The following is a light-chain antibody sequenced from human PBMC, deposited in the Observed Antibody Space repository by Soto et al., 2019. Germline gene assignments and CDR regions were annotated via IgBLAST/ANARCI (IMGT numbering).Light chain of an antibody. Sequence: DIELTQSPSYLSASVGDRVTIPCRSSQTVNKDLHWYQQKPGTAPRLLISSASSLQTGVPSRFRGSGIGADFTLTINTLQTDDFATYFCLQTFASPWTFGQGTKVEV. CDR1: QTVNKD. CDR3: LQTFASPWT. J-gene: IGKJ1*01. CDR2: SAS. V-gene: IGKV1-39*01.